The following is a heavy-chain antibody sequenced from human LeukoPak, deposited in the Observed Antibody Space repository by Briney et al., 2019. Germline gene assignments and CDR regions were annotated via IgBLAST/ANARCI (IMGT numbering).Heavy chain of an antibody. CDR2: IFPILGIA. V-gene: IGHV1-69*04. CDR1: EYTFTSYD. Sequence: GASVKVSCKASEYTFTSYDINWVRQATGQGLEWMGRIFPILGIANYAQKFQGRVTITADKSTSTAYMELSSLRSGDTAVYYCARFRFHGDYGMDVWGQGTTVTVSS. J-gene: IGHJ6*02. D-gene: IGHD2/OR15-2a*01. CDR3: ARFRFHGDYGMDV.